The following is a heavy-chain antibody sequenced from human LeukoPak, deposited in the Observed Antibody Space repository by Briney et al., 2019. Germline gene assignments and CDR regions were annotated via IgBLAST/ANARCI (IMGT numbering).Heavy chain of an antibody. CDR1: GFTFSSYS. CDR3: ARVGGRIAAALGYKYGMDV. J-gene: IGHJ6*02. Sequence: GSLRLSCAASGFTFSSYSMNWVRQAPGKGLEWVSSISSSSSYIYYADSVKGRFTISRDNAKNSLYLQMNSLRAEDTAVYYCARVGGRIAAALGYKYGMDVWGQGTTVTVSS. V-gene: IGHV3-21*01. D-gene: IGHD6-13*01. CDR2: ISSSSSYI.